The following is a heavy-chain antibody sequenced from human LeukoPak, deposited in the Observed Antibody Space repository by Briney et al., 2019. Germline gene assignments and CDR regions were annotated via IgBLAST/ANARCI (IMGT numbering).Heavy chain of an antibody. CDR2: IHSNSSSI. CDR1: GFTFSTYI. D-gene: IGHD3-16*01. Sequence: GGSLRLSCAASGFTFSTYIMNWVRQAPGKGLEWTSYIHSNSSSIYYADSVKGRFTISRDNAKNSLYLQMNSLRDEDTAVYYCARDRLGAGSFDIWGEGTMVSVCS. V-gene: IGHV3-48*02. J-gene: IGHJ3*02. CDR3: ARDRLGAGSFDI.